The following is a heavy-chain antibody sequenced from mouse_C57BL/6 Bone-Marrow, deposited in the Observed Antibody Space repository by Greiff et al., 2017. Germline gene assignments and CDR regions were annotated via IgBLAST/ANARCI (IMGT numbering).Heavy chain of an antibody. CDR1: GYSITSGYY. Sequence: EVHLVESGPGLVKPSQSLSLTCSVTGYSITSGYYWNWIRQFPGNKLEWMGYISYDGSNNYNPSLKNRISITRDTSKNQFFLKLNSVTTEDTATYYCARLDGYTWFAYWGQGTLVTVSA. V-gene: IGHV3-6*01. J-gene: IGHJ3*01. D-gene: IGHD2-3*01. CDR3: ARLDGYTWFAY. CDR2: ISYDGSN.